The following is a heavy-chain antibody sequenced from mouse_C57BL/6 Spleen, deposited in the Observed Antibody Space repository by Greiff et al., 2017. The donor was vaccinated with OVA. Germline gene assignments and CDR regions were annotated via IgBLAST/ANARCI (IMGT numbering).Heavy chain of an antibody. CDR1: GYSITSGYY. CDR3: ARPTVVADGDY. CDR2: ISYDGSN. D-gene: IGHD1-1*01. J-gene: IGHJ4*01. V-gene: IGHV3-6*01. Sequence: EVKLQESGPGLVKPSQSLSLTCSVTGYSITSGYYWNWIRQFPGNKLEWMGYISYDGSNNYNPSLKNRISITRDTSKNQFFLKLNSVTTEDTATYYCARPTVVADGDYWGQGTSVTVSS.